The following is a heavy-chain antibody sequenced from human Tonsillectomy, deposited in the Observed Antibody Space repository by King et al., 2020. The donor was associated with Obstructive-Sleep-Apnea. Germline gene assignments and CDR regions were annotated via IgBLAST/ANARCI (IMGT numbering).Heavy chain of an antibody. CDR3: AKDIRRIVGASFDY. CDR2: ISLNSGSI. D-gene: IGHD1-26*01. J-gene: IGHJ4*02. Sequence: VQLVESGGGLVQPGRSLRLSCAASGVTFDDYAMHWVRQAPGKGLEWGSGISLNSGSIGYADSVKGRFTISRDNAKTPLYLQMNSLTAEDTSLYYCAKDIRRIVGASFDYWGQGTLVTLSS. CDR1: GVTFDDYA. V-gene: IGHV3-9*01.